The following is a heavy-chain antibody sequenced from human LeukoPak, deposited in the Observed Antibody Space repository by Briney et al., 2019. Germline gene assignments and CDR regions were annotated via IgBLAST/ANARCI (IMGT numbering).Heavy chain of an antibody. CDR2: IYYSGST. V-gene: IGHV4-59*01. J-gene: IGHJ3*02. Sequence: SETLSLTCTVPGGSISSYYWSWIRQPPGKGLEWIGYIYYSGSTNYNPYLKSRVTISVDTSKNQFSLKLSSVTAANTAVYYCARPSSSWTLDAFDIWGQGTMVTVSS. CDR1: GGSISSYY. CDR3: ARPSSSWTLDAFDI. D-gene: IGHD6-13*01.